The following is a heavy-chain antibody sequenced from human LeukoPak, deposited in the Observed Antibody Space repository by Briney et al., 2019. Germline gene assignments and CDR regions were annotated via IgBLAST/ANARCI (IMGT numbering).Heavy chain of an antibody. D-gene: IGHD6-6*01. Sequence: GGSLRLSCAVSGLTPGFTFSTRWTHWVRQAPGKGLDRVSVSKTEGTSTSYADSVKGRSTISRDNAKNTLYLQMDSLRAEDTAVYYCHPLEYTNNWGQGTLVTVSS. CDR2: SKTEGTST. V-gene: IGHV3-74*01. CDR3: HPLEYTNN. CDR1: GLTPGFTFSTRW. J-gene: IGHJ4*02.